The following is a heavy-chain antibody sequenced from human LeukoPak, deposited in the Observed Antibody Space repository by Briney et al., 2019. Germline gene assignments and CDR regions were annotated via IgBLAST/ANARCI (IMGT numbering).Heavy chain of an antibody. CDR2: TYYRSKWYN. CDR3: AKVAVAAAGPGWFDP. V-gene: IGHV6-1*01. CDR1: GDSVSSNNAA. Sequence: SQTLSLTCALSGDSVSSNNAAWHWIRQSPSRGLEWLGRTYYRSKWYNDYAISVKGRITINPDTSKNQFSLQLNSVTPEDTAVYYCAKVAVAAAGPGWFDPWGQGTLVTVSS. J-gene: IGHJ5*02. D-gene: IGHD6-13*01.